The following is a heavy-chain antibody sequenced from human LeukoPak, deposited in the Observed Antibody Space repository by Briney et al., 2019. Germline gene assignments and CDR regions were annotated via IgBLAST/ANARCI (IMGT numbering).Heavy chain of an antibody. V-gene: IGHV3-30*02. CDR2: IRYDGSNK. CDR1: GFTFSSYG. Sequence: GGSLRLSCAASGFTFSSYGMHWVRQAPGKGLEWVAFIRYDGSNKYYADSVKGRFTISRDNSKNTLYLQMNSLRAEDTAVYYCAKVGYCSSTSCAYFDYWGQGTLVTVSS. D-gene: IGHD2-2*01. CDR3: AKVGYCSSTSCAYFDY. J-gene: IGHJ4*02.